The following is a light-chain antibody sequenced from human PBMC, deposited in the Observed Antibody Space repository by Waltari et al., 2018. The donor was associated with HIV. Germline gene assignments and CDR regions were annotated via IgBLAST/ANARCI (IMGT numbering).Light chain of an antibody. V-gene: IGKV1D-16*01. CDR1: QTVRSS. CDR3: QQYYTFPRT. CDR2: GAS. J-gene: IGKJ1*01. Sequence: DIPLTQSPPSLSASVGQRVTITCRASQTVRSSLAWYQQRPGKAPKSLVYGASKLKTEVPSRFSAGGSGTNFSLTINSLKPEDFATYICQQYYTFPRTFGRGTRVDMK.